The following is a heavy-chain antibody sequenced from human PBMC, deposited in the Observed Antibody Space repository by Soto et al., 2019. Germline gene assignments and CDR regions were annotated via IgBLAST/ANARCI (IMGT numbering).Heavy chain of an antibody. V-gene: IGHV1-18*01. J-gene: IGHJ6*02. CDR2: ISAYNGNT. Sequence: ASVKVSCKASGYTFTSYGISWVRQAPGQGLEWMGWISAYNGNTNYAQKLQGRVTMTTDTSTSTAYMELRSLRSDDTAVYYCARVPPLQYSGYDSYYYYGMDVWGQGTTVTVS. CDR3: ARVPPLQYSGYDSYYYYGMDV. CDR1: GYTFTSYG. D-gene: IGHD5-12*01.